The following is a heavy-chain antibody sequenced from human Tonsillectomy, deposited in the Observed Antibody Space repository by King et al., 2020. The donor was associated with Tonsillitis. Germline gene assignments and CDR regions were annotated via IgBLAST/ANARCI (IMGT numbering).Heavy chain of an antibody. CDR3: VMHGYSNTYNWFDP. J-gene: IGHJ5*02. D-gene: IGHD6-13*01. CDR2: ISSSGSTI. Sequence: VQLVESGGGLVQPGGSLRLSCAASGFTFSSYEMNWVRQAPGKGLEWVSYISSSGSTIYYADSVKGRFTISRDNAKNSLYLQMNSLRAEDTAVYYCVMHGYSNTYNWFDPWGQGTLVTVSS. V-gene: IGHV3-48*03. CDR1: GFTFSSYE.